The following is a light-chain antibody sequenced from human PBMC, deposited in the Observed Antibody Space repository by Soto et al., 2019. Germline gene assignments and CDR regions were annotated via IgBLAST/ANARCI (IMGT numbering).Light chain of an antibody. Sequence: DIQMTQSPSSLSASVGDRVTITCRASRSISRHLNWYQQKPGKAPKFLIYAASTLQTGVPSRFSGSGSGTEFTLTISSLQPEDFATYFWQQSFTSTRTFGQGTKVDVK. V-gene: IGKV1-39*01. CDR2: AAS. CDR3: QQSFTSTRT. CDR1: RSISRH. J-gene: IGKJ1*01.